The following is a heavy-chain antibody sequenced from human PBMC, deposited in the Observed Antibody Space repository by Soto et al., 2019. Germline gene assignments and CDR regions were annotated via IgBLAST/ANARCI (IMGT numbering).Heavy chain of an antibody. CDR3: AGTGTTSNYYYYYGMDV. J-gene: IGHJ6*02. CDR1: GGTFSSYA. CDR2: IIPIFGTA. Sequence: ASVKVSCKASGGTFSSYAISWVRQAPGQGLEWMGGIIPIFGTANYAQKFQGRVTITADESTSTAYMELSSLRSEDTAVYYCAGTGTTSNYYYYYGMDVWGQGTTVTVSS. V-gene: IGHV1-69*13. D-gene: IGHD1-7*01.